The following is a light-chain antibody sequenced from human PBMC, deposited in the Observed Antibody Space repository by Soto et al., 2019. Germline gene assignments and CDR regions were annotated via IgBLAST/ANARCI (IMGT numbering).Light chain of an antibody. CDR3: QQRHSWPLT. J-gene: IGKJ4*01. CDR2: DAS. Sequence: EIVLTQSPATLSLSPGERVTLSCGASQSVSSNLAWYQQKPGQAPRLLIYDASNRATGIPARFSGRGSGTDFTLTISSLEPEDFAVYYCQQRHSWPLTFGGGTKVEIK. CDR1: QSVSSN. V-gene: IGKV3-11*01.